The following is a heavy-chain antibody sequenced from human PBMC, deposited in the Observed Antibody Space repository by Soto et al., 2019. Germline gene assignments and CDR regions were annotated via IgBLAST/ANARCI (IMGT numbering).Heavy chain of an antibody. D-gene: IGHD2-2*01. J-gene: IGHJ6*02. CDR1: GYTFTSYG. V-gene: IGHV1-18*04. Sequence: ASVKVSCKASGYTFTSYGISWVRQAPGQGLEWMGWISAYNGNTNYAQKLQGRVTMTPDTSTSTAYMELRSLRSDDTAVYYCANTPTRSADHYYYYGMDVWGQGTTVTVSS. CDR3: ANTPTRSADHYYYYGMDV. CDR2: ISAYNGNT.